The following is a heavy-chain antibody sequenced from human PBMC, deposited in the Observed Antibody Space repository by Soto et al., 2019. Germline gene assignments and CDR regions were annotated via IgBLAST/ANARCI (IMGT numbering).Heavy chain of an antibody. Sequence: SETLSLTCTVSGGSVSSGSYYWSWIRQPPGKGLEWIGYIYRSGTTNYNPSLKSRVTISVDTSKSQFSLKLTSVTAADTAVYYCARGEILYDGSGYQSCDFDYWGQGTLVTVS. D-gene: IGHD3-22*01. V-gene: IGHV4-61*01. CDR2: IYRSGTT. J-gene: IGHJ4*02. CDR3: ARGEILYDGSGYQSCDFDY. CDR1: GGSVSSGSYY.